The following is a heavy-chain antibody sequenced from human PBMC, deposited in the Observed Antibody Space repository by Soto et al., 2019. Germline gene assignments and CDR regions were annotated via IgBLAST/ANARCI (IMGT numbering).Heavy chain of an antibody. CDR2: IWYDGSNK. D-gene: IGHD2-15*01. Sequence: QVQLVGSGGGVVQPGRSLSVSWAASGFSFKEYGMHWVRQAPGKGLECVAVIWYDGSNKYYADSVRGRFTFSRDNSRNTMSLQMNSLRVEDTAIYYCARWGCSGSNCHLNQRSFDLWGQGTLVTVSS. CDR3: ARWGCSGSNCHLNQRSFDL. CDR1: GFSFKEYG. J-gene: IGHJ4*02. V-gene: IGHV3-33*01.